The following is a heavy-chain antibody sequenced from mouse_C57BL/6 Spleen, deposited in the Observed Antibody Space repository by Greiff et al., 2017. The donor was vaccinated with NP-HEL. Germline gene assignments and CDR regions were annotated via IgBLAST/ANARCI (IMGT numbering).Heavy chain of an antibody. J-gene: IGHJ4*01. Sequence: QVQLQQPGAELVRPGSSVKLSCKASGYTFTSYWMHWVKQRPIQGLEWIGNIDPSDSETHYNQKFKDKATLTVDKSSSTAYMQLSSLTSEDSAVYFCARGGGGLAYPYAMDFWGQGTSVTVSS. V-gene: IGHV1-52*01. CDR3: ARGGGGLAYPYAMDF. CDR1: GYTFTSYW. CDR2: IDPSDSET. D-gene: IGHD6-5*01.